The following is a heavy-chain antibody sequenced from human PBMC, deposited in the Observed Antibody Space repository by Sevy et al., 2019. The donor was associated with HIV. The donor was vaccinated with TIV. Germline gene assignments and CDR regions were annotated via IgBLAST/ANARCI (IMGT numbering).Heavy chain of an antibody. CDR1: GYTFISYG. CDR2: ISAYNGNT. Sequence: ASVKVSCKASGYTFISYGITWVRQAPGQGLEWMGWISAYNGNTNYAQKLQGRVTMTTDTSTSTAYMELRSLRSDDTAVYYCARPYCSGGSCYRWYFDYLGQGTLVTVSS. D-gene: IGHD2-15*01. CDR3: ARPYCSGGSCYRWYFDY. V-gene: IGHV1-18*01. J-gene: IGHJ4*02.